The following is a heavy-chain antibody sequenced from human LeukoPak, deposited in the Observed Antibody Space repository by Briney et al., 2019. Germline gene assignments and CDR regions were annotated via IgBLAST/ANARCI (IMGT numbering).Heavy chain of an antibody. J-gene: IGHJ4*02. CDR2: IYHSGST. D-gene: IGHD1-26*01. V-gene: IGHV4-38-2*02. Sequence: SETLSLTCTVSGYSISSGYYWGWIRQPPGKGLEWIGSIYHSGSTYYNPSLKSRVTISVDTSKNQFSLKLSSVTAADTAVYYCARASSGRYFAFIDYWGQGILVTVSS. CDR3: ARASSGRYFAFIDY. CDR1: GYSISSGYY.